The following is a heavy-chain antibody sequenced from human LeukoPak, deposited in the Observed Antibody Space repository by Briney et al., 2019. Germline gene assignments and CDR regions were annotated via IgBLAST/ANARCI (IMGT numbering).Heavy chain of an antibody. CDR3: AKVFWEGSGWYYYYFDY. Sequence: GGSLRLSCAASGFTFSSYAMSWVRQAPGKGLEWVSAISGSGGSTYYAGSVKGRFTISRDNSKNTLYLQMNSLRAEDTAVYYCAKVFWEGSGWYYYYFDYWGQGTLVTVSS. CDR1: GFTFSSYA. V-gene: IGHV3-23*01. CDR2: ISGSGGST. J-gene: IGHJ4*02. D-gene: IGHD6-19*01.